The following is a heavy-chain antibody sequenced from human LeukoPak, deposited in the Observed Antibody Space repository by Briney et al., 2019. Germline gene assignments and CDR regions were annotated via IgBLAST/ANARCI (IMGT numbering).Heavy chain of an antibody. CDR1: GFTFSIFP. CDR2: ISSGSEK. J-gene: IGHJ4*02. CDR3: ARDLELSAVYYFDS. V-gene: IGHV3-30*04. Sequence: GRSLRLSCEASGFTFSIFPMHWVRQAPGKGLQWVALISSGSEKYYADSVKGRFTISRDNSKNMLYLQMNSLRADDTAVYYCARDLELSAVYYFDSWGQGTLVIVSS. D-gene: IGHD3-3*01.